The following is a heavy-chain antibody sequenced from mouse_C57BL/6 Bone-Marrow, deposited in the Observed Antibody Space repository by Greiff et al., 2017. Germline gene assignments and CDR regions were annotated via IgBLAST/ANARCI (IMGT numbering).Heavy chain of an antibody. Sequence: QVQLQQPGAELVMPGASVKLSCKASGYTFTSYWMHWVKQRPGQGLEWIGEIDPSDSYTNYNQKFKGKSTLTVDKSSSTAYMQLSSLTSEDCAVYYCARDRDYGSWFAYWGQGTLVTVSA. CDR3: ARDRDYGSWFAY. CDR1: GYTFTSYW. V-gene: IGHV1-69*01. J-gene: IGHJ3*01. D-gene: IGHD1-1*01. CDR2: IDPSDSYT.